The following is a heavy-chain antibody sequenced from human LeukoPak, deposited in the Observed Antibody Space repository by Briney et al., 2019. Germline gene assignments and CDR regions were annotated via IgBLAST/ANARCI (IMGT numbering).Heavy chain of an antibody. CDR3: AAVRVAPYCSSTSCYWTLPLIDDY. CDR1: GFTFTSSA. D-gene: IGHD2-2*01. V-gene: IGHV1-58*02. J-gene: IGHJ4*02. CDR2: IVVGSGNT. Sequence: SVKVSCKASGFTFTSSAMQWVRQARGQRPEWIGWIVVGSGNTNYAQKFQERVTITRDMSTSTAYMELSSLRSEDTAVYYCAAVRVAPYCSSTSCYWTLPLIDDYWGQGTLVTVSS.